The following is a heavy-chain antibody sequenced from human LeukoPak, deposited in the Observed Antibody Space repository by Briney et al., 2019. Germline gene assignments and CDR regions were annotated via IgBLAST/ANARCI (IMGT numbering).Heavy chain of an antibody. CDR1: GFTFSSYG. CDR2: ISYDGSNK. CDR3: ARAAYCSGGSCYSRSYYGMDV. J-gene: IGHJ6*02. V-gene: IGHV3-30*03. D-gene: IGHD2-15*01. Sequence: GGSLRLSCAASGFTFSSYGMHWVRQAPGKGLEWVAVISYDGSNKYYADSVKGRFTISRDKSKNMVYPQMNSLRAEDAAVYYCARAAYCSGGSCYSRSYYGMDVWGHGTTVTVSS.